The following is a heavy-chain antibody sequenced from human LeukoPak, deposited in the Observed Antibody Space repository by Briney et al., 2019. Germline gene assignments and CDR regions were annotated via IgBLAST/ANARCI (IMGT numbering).Heavy chain of an antibody. CDR2: IRYSGSA. J-gene: IGHJ4*02. D-gene: IGHD3-22*01. CDR1: GDSISSYY. Sequence: SETLSLTCTVSGDSISSYYWSWIRQPPGKGLEWIGYIRYSGSANYNPSFRSRVTISIDTSKNQFSLKLRSVTAADTAVYHCARLVYDSRGYYFDYWGQGTLVTVSS. V-gene: IGHV4-59*08. CDR3: ARLVYDSRGYYFDY.